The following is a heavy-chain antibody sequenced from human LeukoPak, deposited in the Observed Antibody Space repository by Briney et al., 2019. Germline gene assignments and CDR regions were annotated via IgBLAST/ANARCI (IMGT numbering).Heavy chain of an antibody. CDR3: ARDQRFRAFDI. V-gene: IGHV3-7*01. CDR2: IKEDGSEK. Sequence: GGSLRLSCTASGFTFSSYWMRWVRQAPGKGLEWVANIKEDGSEKHYVDSVKGRFTISGDNAKNSLYLQMNSLRAEDTAVYYCARDQRFRAFDIWGQGTMVTVSS. D-gene: IGHD3-10*01. J-gene: IGHJ3*02. CDR1: GFTFSSYW.